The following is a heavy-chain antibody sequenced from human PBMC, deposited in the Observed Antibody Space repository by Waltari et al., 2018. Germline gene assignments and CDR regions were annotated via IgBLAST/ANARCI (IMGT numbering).Heavy chain of an antibody. CDR3: AKADNKWELLWFDS. V-gene: IGHV3-23*04. Sequence: EVQLVQSGGGLVQPGGSLRLPCEPPGFSFTPLPTTWVRQAPGKGLEWVSTINPGRANTYYADSVRGRFTISRDNSKNTLYLQLNNLRAEDTATYYCAKADNKWELLWFDSWGQGNLVIVSS. CDR2: INPGRANT. D-gene: IGHD3-10*01. CDR1: GFSFTPLP. J-gene: IGHJ5*02.